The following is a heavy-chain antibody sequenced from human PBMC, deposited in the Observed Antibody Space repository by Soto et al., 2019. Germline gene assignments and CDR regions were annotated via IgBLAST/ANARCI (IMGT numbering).Heavy chain of an antibody. Sequence: EVQLVESGGGLEQPGGSLRLSCAASGFTFSRYNMNWVRQSPGKGLEWVSYISSSGSIIYYADSVKGRFTVSRDEAKNSLYLQMNSLRVEDTAVYYCARDAGIALTGNYYGMDVWGQGTTVTVSS. D-gene: IGHD6-13*01. V-gene: IGHV3-48*01. CDR1: GFTFSRYN. J-gene: IGHJ6*02. CDR3: ARDAGIALTGNYYGMDV. CDR2: ISSSGSII.